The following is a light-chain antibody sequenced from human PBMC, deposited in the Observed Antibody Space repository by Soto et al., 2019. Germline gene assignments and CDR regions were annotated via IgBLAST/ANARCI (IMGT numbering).Light chain of an antibody. CDR3: QQRRSWPPTIT. CDR1: QSVNSNY. V-gene: IGKV3-11*01. J-gene: IGKJ5*01. Sequence: EIVMTQSPATLSVSPGERATLSCRASQSVNSNYLAWYQQKPGQAPRLLIYDASYRATDIPPRFSGSGSGTDFTLTISSLEPEDFAVYYCQQRRSWPPTITFGQGTRLEIK. CDR2: DAS.